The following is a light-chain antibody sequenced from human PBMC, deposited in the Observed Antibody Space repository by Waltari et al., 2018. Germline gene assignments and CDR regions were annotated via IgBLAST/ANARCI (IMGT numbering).Light chain of an antibody. CDR1: QGVISY. V-gene: IGKV1-8*01. CDR2: AAS. CDR3: QQYYSYPRT. J-gene: IGKJ2*01. Sequence: AIRMTQSPSAFSASTGDRVTITCRASQGVISYLAWYQQKPGKAPKLLIYAASTLHSGVPSRFSGSGSGTDFTLTISCLQSEDFATYYCQQYYSYPRTFGQGTKLEIK.